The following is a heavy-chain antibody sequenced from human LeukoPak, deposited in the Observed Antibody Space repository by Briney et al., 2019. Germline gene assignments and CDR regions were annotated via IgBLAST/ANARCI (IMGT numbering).Heavy chain of an antibody. CDR2: INPNSGGT. CDR3: AREGSSSWYEPYGPYYYYYGMDV. J-gene: IGHJ6*02. D-gene: IGHD6-13*01. Sequence: ASVKVSCKASGYTFTGYYMHWVRQAPGQALEWMGWINPNSGGTNYAQKFQGWVTMTRDTSISTAYMELSRLRSDDTAVYYCAREGSSSWYEPYGPYYYYYGMDVWDQGTTVTVSS. V-gene: IGHV1-2*04. CDR1: GYTFTGYY.